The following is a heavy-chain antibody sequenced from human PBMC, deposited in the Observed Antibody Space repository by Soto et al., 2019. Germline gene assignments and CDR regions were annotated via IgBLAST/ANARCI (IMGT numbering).Heavy chain of an antibody. D-gene: IGHD3-10*01. CDR2: INSDGSST. CDR1: GFTFSSYW. V-gene: IGHV3-74*01. J-gene: IGHJ4*02. Sequence: GGALRLSCAASGFTFSSYWMHWVRQAPGKGLVWVSRINSDGSSTSYADSVKGRFTISRDNAKNTLYLQMNSLRAEDTAVYYCARAPPFRALFSWGQGTLVTVSS. CDR3: ARAPPFRALFS.